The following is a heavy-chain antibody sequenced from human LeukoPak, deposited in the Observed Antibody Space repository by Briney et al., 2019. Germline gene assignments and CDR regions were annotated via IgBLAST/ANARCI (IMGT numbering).Heavy chain of an antibody. D-gene: IGHD5-18*01. J-gene: IGHJ6*02. CDR1: GGTFSSYA. CDR2: IIPIFGTA. CDR3: ARERDMVTNYYYYGMDV. V-gene: IGHV1-69*05. Sequence: VASVKVSCKASGGTFSSYAISWAQQAPGQGLEWMGGIIPIFGTANYAQKFQGRVTITTDESTSTAYMELSSLRSEDTAVYYCARERDMVTNYYYYGMDVWGQGTTVTVSS.